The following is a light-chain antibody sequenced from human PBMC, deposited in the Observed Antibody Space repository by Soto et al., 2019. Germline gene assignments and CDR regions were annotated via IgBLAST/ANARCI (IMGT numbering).Light chain of an antibody. V-gene: IGLV1-44*01. CDR1: SSNIGSNT. Sequence: QSVLTQQPSASGTPGQRVTISCSGSSSNIGSNTVNWYQQLPGTAPKLLIYTNDQRPSGVPDRFSGSKSGTSASLAISGLQFEDEADYHCSSWDDNLDAEVFGAGTKVTVL. CDR3: SSWDDNLDAEV. J-gene: IGLJ1*01. CDR2: TND.